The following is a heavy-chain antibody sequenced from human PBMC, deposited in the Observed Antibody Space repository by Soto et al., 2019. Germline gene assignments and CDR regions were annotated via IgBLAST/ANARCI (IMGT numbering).Heavy chain of an antibody. D-gene: IGHD6-13*01. CDR1: GFTFSSYS. Sequence: GGSLRLSCAASGFTFSSYSMNWVRQAPGKGLEWVSYISSSSSTIYYADSVKGRFTISRDNAKNSLYLQMNSLRDEDTAVYYCARRSSPLNIDDYYYYGMDVWGQGTTVTVSS. CDR2: ISSSSSTI. V-gene: IGHV3-48*02. CDR3: ARRSSPLNIDDYYYYGMDV. J-gene: IGHJ6*02.